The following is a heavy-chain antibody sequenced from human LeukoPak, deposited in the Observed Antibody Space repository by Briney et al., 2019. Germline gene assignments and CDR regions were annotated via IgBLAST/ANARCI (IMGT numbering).Heavy chain of an antibody. V-gene: IGHV3-9*01. Sequence: GGSLRLSCAASGFTFDDYAMHWVRQAPGKGLEWVSGISWNSGSIGYADSVKGRFTTSRDNAKNSLYLQMNSLRAEDTALYYCAKDTYYYDSSGYCVWGQGTLVTVSS. J-gene: IGHJ4*02. CDR1: GFTFDDYA. D-gene: IGHD3-22*01. CDR2: ISWNSGSI. CDR3: AKDTYYYDSSGYCV.